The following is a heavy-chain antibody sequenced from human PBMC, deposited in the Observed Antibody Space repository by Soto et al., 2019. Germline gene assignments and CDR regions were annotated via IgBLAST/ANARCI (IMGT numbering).Heavy chain of an antibody. Sequence: GGSLRLSCAASGFTFSSYAMSWVRQAPGKGLEWVSAISGSGGSTYYADSVKGRFTISRDNSKNTLYLQMNSLRAEDTAVYYCAKRLFKDIVVVPAAQGAFDIWGQGTMVTVSS. CDR1: GFTFSSYA. CDR3: AKRLFKDIVVVPAAQGAFDI. J-gene: IGHJ3*02. CDR2: ISGSGGST. V-gene: IGHV3-23*01. D-gene: IGHD2-2*01.